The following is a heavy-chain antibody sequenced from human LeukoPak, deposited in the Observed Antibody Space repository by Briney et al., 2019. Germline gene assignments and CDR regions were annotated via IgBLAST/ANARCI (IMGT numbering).Heavy chain of an antibody. D-gene: IGHD2-8*01. CDR3: AGIRNCTNGVCSTSWFDP. CDR2: INYSGNT. V-gene: IGHV4-39*07. Sequence: SETLSLTCTVSGGSISDSSYDWGWIRQSPGKGLDWIGSINYSGNTYYNPSPKSRVTISVDTSKHQFSLRLSSVTAADADVYYCAGIRNCTNGVCSTSWFDPWGQGTGVGVSS. J-gene: IGHJ5*02. CDR1: GGSISDSSYD.